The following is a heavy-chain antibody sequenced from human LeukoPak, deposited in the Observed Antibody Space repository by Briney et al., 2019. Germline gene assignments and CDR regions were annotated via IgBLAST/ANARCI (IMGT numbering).Heavy chain of an antibody. D-gene: IGHD2-15*01. J-gene: IGHJ3*02. CDR1: GFTFSSYS. CDR3: ARDSGYAFDI. V-gene: IGHV3-48*02. Sequence: GGSLRLSCAASGFTFSSYSMNWVRQAPGKGLEWISYIRDSSTGMFYADSVKGRFTISRDNAKNSLYLQLNSLRDGDTAVYYCARDSGYAFDIWGQGTMVTVSS. CDR2: IRDSSTGM.